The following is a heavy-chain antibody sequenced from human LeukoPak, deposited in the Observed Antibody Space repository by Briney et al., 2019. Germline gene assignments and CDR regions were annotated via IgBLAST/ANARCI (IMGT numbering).Heavy chain of an antibody. CDR2: IYTSGST. D-gene: IGHD3-10*01. CDR1: GGSISSYY. Sequence: SETLSLTCTVSGGSISSYYWTWIRQPAGEGLEWIGRIYTSGSTNYNPSLKSRVTMSLDTSKNQFSLKLSSVTAADTAVYYCAREAGARGARGFDFWGQGTLVTVSS. V-gene: IGHV4-4*07. CDR3: AREAGARGARGFDF. J-gene: IGHJ4*02.